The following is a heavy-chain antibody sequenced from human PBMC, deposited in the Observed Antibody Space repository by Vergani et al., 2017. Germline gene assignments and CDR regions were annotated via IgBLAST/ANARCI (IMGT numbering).Heavy chain of an antibody. Sequence: EVQLLESGGDLVQPGGSLRLSCVASGFTFTAHGLNWVRQAPGKGLEWVSGISGQNFRTHYADSVKGRFTISRDDSKNTVYLQINSLRAEDTAFYYCANSPLSIAAVRMYYFDYWGQGTLVTVSS. J-gene: IGHJ4*02. V-gene: IGHV3-23*01. CDR2: ISGQNFRT. CDR3: ANSPLSIAAVRMYYFDY. D-gene: IGHD6-13*01. CDR1: GFTFTAHG.